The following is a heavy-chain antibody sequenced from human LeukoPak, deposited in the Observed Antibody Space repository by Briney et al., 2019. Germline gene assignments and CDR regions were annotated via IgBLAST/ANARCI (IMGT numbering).Heavy chain of an antibody. D-gene: IGHD2-2*02. J-gene: IGHJ3*02. V-gene: IGHV1-69*05. CDR3: AREGEEYCSSTSCYTFSDAFDI. Sequence: GASVKVSCKASGGTSSSYAISWVRQAPGQGLEWMGGIIPIFGTANYAQKFQGRVTITTDESTSTAYMELSSLRSEDTAVYYCAREGEEYCSSTSCYTFSDAFDIWGQGTMVTVSS. CDR2: IIPIFGTA. CDR1: GGTSSSYA.